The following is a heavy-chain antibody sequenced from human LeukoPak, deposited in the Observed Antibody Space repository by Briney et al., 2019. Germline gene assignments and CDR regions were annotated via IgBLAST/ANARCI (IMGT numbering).Heavy chain of an antibody. V-gene: IGHV3-23*01. CDR3: AKDFYALGLNAEYFQH. Sequence: GGSLRLSCAASGFSFSSFAMTWVRQAPGKGLEWVSSISGSGGNTYSADSVKGRFTISRDNSKNTLSLQMNSLRAEDTAVYYCAKDFYALGLNAEYFQHWGHGTLVTVSS. J-gene: IGHJ1*01. CDR1: GFSFSSFA. CDR2: ISGSGGNT. D-gene: IGHD3/OR15-3a*01.